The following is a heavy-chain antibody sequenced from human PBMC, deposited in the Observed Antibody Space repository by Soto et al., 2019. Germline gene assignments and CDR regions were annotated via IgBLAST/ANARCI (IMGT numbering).Heavy chain of an antibody. Sequence: HVQLVQSGAEVKKPGASVKASCKASGYTFTSYAMHWVRQAPGQRLEWMRWINASNGNTKYAQKFKGRVTITRDTAGSTDDTQLSCVRCENMAVYYCAGSITLARDYWGQGFLVTVSS. D-gene: IGHD1-20*01. V-gene: IGHV1-3*01. CDR2: INASNGNT. CDR3: AGSITLARDY. CDR1: GYTFTSYA. J-gene: IGHJ4*02.